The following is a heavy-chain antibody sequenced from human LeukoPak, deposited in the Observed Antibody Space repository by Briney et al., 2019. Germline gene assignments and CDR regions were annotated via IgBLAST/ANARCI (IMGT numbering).Heavy chain of an antibody. CDR2: IYYSGST. D-gene: IGHD1-26*01. J-gene: IGHJ3*02. Sequence: SETLSLTCTVSGGSISTYYWSWFRQPPGKGLEWIGYIYYSGSTNCNPSLKSRVTISVDTSKNQFSLKLSSVTAADTAVYYCARDGRIVGGTRAFDIWGQGTMVTVSS. V-gene: IGHV4-59*01. CDR3: ARDGRIVGGTRAFDI. CDR1: GGSISTYY.